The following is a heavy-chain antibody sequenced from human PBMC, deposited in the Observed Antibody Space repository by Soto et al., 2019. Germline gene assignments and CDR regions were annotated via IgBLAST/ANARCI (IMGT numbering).Heavy chain of an antibody. CDR2: ITQDGSEN. D-gene: IGHD1-26*01. Sequence: EVQLVESGGGLFQPGGSWRLSCAVSGLTFRGYWMSWVRQTPGKGLGWVANITQDGSENYYVDAVKGRFTISRDNAKNSLYLQMDSLRAEDTAVYYCARELIVGPAEYFQHWGQGTLVTVSS. CDR3: ARELIVGPAEYFQH. J-gene: IGHJ1*01. CDR1: GLTFRGYW. V-gene: IGHV3-7*01.